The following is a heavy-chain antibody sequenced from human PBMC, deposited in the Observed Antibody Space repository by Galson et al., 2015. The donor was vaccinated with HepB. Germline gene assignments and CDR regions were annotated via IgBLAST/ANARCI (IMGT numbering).Heavy chain of an antibody. D-gene: IGHD1-26*01. CDR2: IRQDGGDK. V-gene: IGHV3-7*01. Sequence: SLRLSCAASGLSFSSYWMSWVRQAPGKGLEWVANIRQDGGDKKYADSVKGRFTIYRDNAENSLYLQMNSLRAEDTAVYYCVRQGGGSSSEAFDIWGQGTMVTVS. J-gene: IGHJ3*02. CDR1: GLSFSSYW. CDR3: VRQGGGSSSEAFDI.